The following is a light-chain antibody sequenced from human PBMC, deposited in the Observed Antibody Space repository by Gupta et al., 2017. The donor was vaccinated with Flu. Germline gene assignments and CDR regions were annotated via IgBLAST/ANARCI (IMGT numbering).Light chain of an antibody. J-gene: IGLJ2*01. Sequence: GQTARLTCEGNNIETKSVHWYQQKPGQAPVLVVYDDNDRPSGIPDRFSGSNSGNPATLTITRVEVGDEADYYCQVWDRSSDQRVFGGGTKL. CDR3: QVWDRSSDQRV. CDR1: NIETKS. V-gene: IGLV3-21*02. CDR2: DDN.